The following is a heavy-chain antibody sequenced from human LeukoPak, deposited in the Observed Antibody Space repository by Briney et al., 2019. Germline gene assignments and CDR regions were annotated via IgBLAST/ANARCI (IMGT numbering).Heavy chain of an antibody. D-gene: IGHD7-27*01. CDR2: ISSSGSTT. CDR3: ARVAHLTGDPHDY. CDR1: GFTFSDFY. V-gene: IGHV3-11*01. J-gene: IGHJ4*02. Sequence: TGGSLRLSCAASGFTFSDFYMSWIRQAPGKGLEWVSYISSSGSTTYYADSVKGRFTSSRDNAKNSLYLQMNSLRAEDTAVYYCARVAHLTGDPHDYWGQGTLVTVSS.